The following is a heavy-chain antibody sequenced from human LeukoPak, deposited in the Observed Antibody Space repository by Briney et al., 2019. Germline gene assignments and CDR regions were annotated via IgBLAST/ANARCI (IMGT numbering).Heavy chain of an antibody. CDR2: ISYDGSDK. CDR3: ARARPSMWIDY. CDR1: GFTFSSYA. D-gene: IGHD5-12*01. V-gene: IGHV3-30*04. Sequence: GGSLRLSCAASGFTFSSYAMYWVRQAPGKGLEWVAVISYDGSDKFYADSVKGRFTISRDSSENTLYLQMNSLRPEDTAVYYCARARPSMWIDYWGQGTLVTVSS. J-gene: IGHJ4*02.